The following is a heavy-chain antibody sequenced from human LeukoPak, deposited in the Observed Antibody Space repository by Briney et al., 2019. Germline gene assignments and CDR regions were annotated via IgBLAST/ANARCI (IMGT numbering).Heavy chain of an antibody. Sequence: SETLSLTRTVSGGSISSSSYYWGWIRQPPGKGLEWIGSIYYSGSTYYNPSLKSRVTISVDTSKNQFSLKLSSVTAADTAVYYCARPDMVTDSFDYWGQGTLVTVSS. J-gene: IGHJ4*02. V-gene: IGHV4-39*01. CDR3: ARPDMVTDSFDY. D-gene: IGHD5-18*01. CDR2: IYYSGST. CDR1: GGSISSSSYY.